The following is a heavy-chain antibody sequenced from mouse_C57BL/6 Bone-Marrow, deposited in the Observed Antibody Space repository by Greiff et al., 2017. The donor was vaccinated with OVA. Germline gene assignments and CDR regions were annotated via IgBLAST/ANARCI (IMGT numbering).Heavy chain of an antibody. J-gene: IGHJ3*01. D-gene: IGHD4-1*01. CDR1: GYTFTDYN. CDR2: INPNNGGT. CDR3: ARRGIGTSWFAY. V-gene: IGHV1-22*01. Sequence: VQLQQSGPELVKPGASVKMSCKASGYTFTDYNMHWVKQSHGKSLEWIGYINPNNGGTSYNQKFKGKATLTVNKSSSTAYMELRSLTSEDSAVYYCARRGIGTSWFAYWGQGTLVTVSA.